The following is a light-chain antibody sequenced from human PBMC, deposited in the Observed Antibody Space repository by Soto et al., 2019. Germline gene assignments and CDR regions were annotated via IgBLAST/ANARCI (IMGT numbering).Light chain of an antibody. CDR2: EVT. Sequence: QSALTQPASVSGSPGQSITISCTGTSSDVGGYNYVSWYQQHPGKAPKLIIYEVTERPSGVPDRFSGSKSGNTASLTVSGLQAEDEADYHCCSYAGSNNFVVFGGGTKLTVL. J-gene: IGLJ2*01. CDR3: CSYAGSNNFVV. CDR1: SSDVGGYNY. V-gene: IGLV2-8*01.